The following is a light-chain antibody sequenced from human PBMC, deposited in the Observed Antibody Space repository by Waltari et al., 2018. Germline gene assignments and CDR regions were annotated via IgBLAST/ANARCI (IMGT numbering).Light chain of an antibody. CDR2: GAS. V-gene: IGKV3-15*01. Sequence: IVMTQSPDTLSVSPGDRVTLYCRASQSVASSLAWYHQKSGQAPRVLIFGASTRASGVPDRFTGSGSGTDFTLTISSLQSEDFGVYYCQQYNDWPPWTFGQGTRVEVK. CDR1: QSVASS. CDR3: QQYNDWPPWT. J-gene: IGKJ1*01.